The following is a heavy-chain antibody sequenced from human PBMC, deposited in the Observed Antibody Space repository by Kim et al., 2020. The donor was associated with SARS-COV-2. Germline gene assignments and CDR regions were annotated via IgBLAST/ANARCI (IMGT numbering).Heavy chain of an antibody. Sequence: SETLSLTCTVSGGSISSNYWSWIRQPPGKGLEWIGYFYYSGSTNYNPSLKSRVTISVDTSKNQFSLKLRSVTAADTAVYYCARHVLFRTFDYWGQGTLVTVSS. D-gene: IGHD3-16*01. CDR1: GGSISSNY. CDR3: ARHVLFRTFDY. CDR2: FYYSGST. V-gene: IGHV4-59*08. J-gene: IGHJ4*02.